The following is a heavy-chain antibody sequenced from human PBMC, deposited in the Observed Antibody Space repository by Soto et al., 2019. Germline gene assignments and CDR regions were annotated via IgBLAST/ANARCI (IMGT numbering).Heavy chain of an antibody. CDR1: GFTFTAYW. CDR2: IKQDGTVT. CDR3: ARYRSGAYDFDY. Sequence: GGSLRLSCAASGFTFTAYWMSWVRQAPGKGLEWVAKIKQDGTVTDYLDSLKGRFTISRDNAKNSLYLQMNSLTSEDTAVYFCARYRSGAYDFDYWGQGTLVTVSS. D-gene: IGHD4-17*01. V-gene: IGHV3-7*03. J-gene: IGHJ4*02.